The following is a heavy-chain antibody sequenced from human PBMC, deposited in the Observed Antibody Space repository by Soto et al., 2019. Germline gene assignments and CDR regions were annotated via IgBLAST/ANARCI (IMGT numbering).Heavy chain of an antibody. CDR1: GYTFTIYC. V-gene: IGHV1-18*01. CDR3: ARGVDDLADHDTDYYFYYVGV. CDR2: ISAYNGNT. Sequence: ASVKVSCKASGYTFTIYCISWVRQAPGQGLEWMGWISAYNGNTNYAQKLQGRVTMTTDTSTSTAYMELRSLRSEDTAVYCCARGVDDLADHDTDYYFYYVGVWGKGTAVTDSS. D-gene: IGHD3-3*01. J-gene: IGHJ6*03.